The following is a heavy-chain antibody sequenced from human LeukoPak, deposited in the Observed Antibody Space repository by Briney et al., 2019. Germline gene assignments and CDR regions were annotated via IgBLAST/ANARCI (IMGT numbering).Heavy chain of an antibody. CDR1: GFTFSSYS. CDR2: ISSSSSYI. CDR3: ARGYDYVWGSYRLRGNFVDY. J-gene: IGHJ4*02. V-gene: IGHV3-21*01. Sequence: GGSLRLSCAASGFTFSSYSMNWVRQAPGKGLEWVSSISSSSSYIYYAASVKGRFTISRDNAKNTLYLQMNSLRAEDTAVYYCARGYDYVWGSYRLRGNFVDYWGQGTLVTVSS. D-gene: IGHD3-16*02.